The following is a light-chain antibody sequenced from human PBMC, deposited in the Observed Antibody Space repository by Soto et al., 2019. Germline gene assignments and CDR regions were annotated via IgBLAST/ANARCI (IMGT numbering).Light chain of an antibody. CDR2: DAS. V-gene: IGKV3-11*01. Sequence: EIVLTQSPATLSLSPGERATLSCRASQSVSSYLAWYQQKPGQAPRLLIYDASNRATGIPDRFSGSGSGTDFNLTISSLAPEDFAVYYCQQRSNWPLTFGGGTKVEIK. CDR3: QQRSNWPLT. J-gene: IGKJ4*01. CDR1: QSVSSY.